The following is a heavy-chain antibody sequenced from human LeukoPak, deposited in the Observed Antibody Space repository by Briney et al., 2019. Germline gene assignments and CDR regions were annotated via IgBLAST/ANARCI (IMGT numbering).Heavy chain of an antibody. CDR2: ISSSGST. CDR3: ARGPYSYDSSGAFDI. Sequence: SETLSLTCTVSGDSISSGDYYWSWIRQPAGKGLEWMGRISSSGSTNYNPSLKSRVTISVDTSKNQFSLKLSSVTAADTAVYFCARGPYSYDSSGAFDIWGQGTMVTVSS. V-gene: IGHV4-61*02. J-gene: IGHJ3*02. CDR1: GDSISSGDYY. D-gene: IGHD3-22*01.